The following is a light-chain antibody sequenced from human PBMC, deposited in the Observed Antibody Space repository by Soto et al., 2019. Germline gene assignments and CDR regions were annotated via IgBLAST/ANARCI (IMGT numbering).Light chain of an antibody. Sequence: EIVLTQSPGTLSLSPGDRATLSCRASQSVRNSYLAWYQQKPGQAPRLLIYGASSRATGIPDRFSGSGSGTDFTLTISRLEPEDFAVYYCQQYGSSPGLFTFGPGTKVDIK. CDR3: QQYGSSPGLFT. V-gene: IGKV3-20*01. J-gene: IGKJ3*01. CDR1: QSVRNSY. CDR2: GAS.